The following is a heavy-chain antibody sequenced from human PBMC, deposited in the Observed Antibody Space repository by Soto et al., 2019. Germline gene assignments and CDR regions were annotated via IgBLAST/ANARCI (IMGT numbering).Heavy chain of an antibody. CDR1: GLDFSSEV. D-gene: IGHD1-26*01. J-gene: IGHJ6*02. CDR2: ISGGGRTI. Sequence: LRLSCAASGLDFSSEVMCWVRQAPGKGLEWVSSISGGGRTIYHADSMRGRFAISRDNSKNSLYLQLNNLRVDDTAVYYCAKVGPSYYYGMDVWGQGTTVTVSS. V-gene: IGHV3-23*01. CDR3: AKVGPSYYYGMDV.